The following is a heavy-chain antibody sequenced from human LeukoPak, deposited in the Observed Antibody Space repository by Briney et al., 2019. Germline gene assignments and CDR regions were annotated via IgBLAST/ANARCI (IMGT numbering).Heavy chain of an antibody. CDR1: GYTFTSYY. D-gene: IGHD6-13*01. CDR2: IYTSGGSN. J-gene: IGHJ4*02. CDR3: AREAAAGTTRFDC. V-gene: IGHV1-46*01. Sequence: ASVKVSCKASGYTFTSYYMHWVRQAPGQRREWMGIIYTSGGSNSIPQKFKGRLPINREKSTSTVYMELSSLRSEDTAVYYCAREAAAGTTRFDCWGQGTLVTVSS.